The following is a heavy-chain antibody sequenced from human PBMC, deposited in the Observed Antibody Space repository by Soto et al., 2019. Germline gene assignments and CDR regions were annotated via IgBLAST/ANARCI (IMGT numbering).Heavy chain of an antibody. J-gene: IGHJ4*02. V-gene: IGHV3-53*01. CDR2: LYSGGST. CDR1: GFTVSDYY. D-gene: IGHD1-26*01. Sequence: EVQRVESGGGLVQPGGSLRLSCAASGFTVSDYYMTWVRQAPGKGLEWVSLLYSGGSTIYADSVKGRLTISRDSSKNTLYLQMNSLRVEDTAVYYCARATVGASDFGFDSWGQGTLVTVSS. CDR3: ARATVGASDFGFDS.